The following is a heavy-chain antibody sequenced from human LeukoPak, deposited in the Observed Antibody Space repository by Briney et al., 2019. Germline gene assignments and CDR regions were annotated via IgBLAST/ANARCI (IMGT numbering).Heavy chain of an antibody. CDR2: TSPSGGTI. V-gene: IGHV3-11*01. CDR1: GLIVSSNY. J-gene: IGHJ3*02. D-gene: IGHD3-3*01. CDR3: AREKKTEWTTGAFDM. Sequence: PGGSVRLSCTASGLIVSSNYMSWIRQAPETGLEWLSYTSPSGGTIYYTDSVKGRFTMSRDNAQNALYLEMNSLRAEDTAVYYCAREKKTEWTTGAFDMWGQGTMVIVSS.